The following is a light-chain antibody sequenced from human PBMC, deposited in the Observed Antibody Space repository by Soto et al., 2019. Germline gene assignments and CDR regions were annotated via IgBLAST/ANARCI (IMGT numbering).Light chain of an antibody. J-gene: IGKJ1*01. CDR2: GAS. Sequence: EIVMTQSPATLSVSPGERATLSCRVSQSVSSNLAWYQQKPGQAPRLLIYGASTRATGIPARFSGSGSGTEFTLTISSLQSEDFAVYYCQQYNNWPPVWTFGQGTKVEIK. V-gene: IGKV3-15*01. CDR3: QQYNNWPPVWT. CDR1: QSVSSN.